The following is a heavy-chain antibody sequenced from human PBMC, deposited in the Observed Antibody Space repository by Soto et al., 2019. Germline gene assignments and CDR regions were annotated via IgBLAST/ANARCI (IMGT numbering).Heavy chain of an antibody. D-gene: IGHD2-2*01. Sequence: QVQLQESGPGLVKPSETLSLTCTVSGGSISSYYWSWIRQPPGKGLEWIGYIYYSGSTNYNPSLKSRDNISVDTAKNQFSLKLSSVNAADTAVYYCARIGGYCSSTSCPRQHAFDSWGQGTMVTVSS. V-gene: IGHV4-59*01. CDR1: GGSISSYY. CDR3: ARIGGYCSSTSCPRQHAFDS. CDR2: IYYSGST. J-gene: IGHJ3*02.